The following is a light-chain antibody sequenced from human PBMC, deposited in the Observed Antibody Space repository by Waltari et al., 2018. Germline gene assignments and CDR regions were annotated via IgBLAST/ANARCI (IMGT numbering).Light chain of an antibody. CDR3: SSYTTLKTVL. V-gene: IGLV2-14*01. CDR2: DVT. J-gene: IGLJ2*01. CDR1: KSDVGAYND. Sequence: QSALTQPASVSGSLGQSITISCTGTKSDVGAYNDVSWYQQEPGKGPQPLIYDVTERPSCVSTRFSGSKSGNTASLTISGLQTEDEADYYCSSYTTLKTVLFGGGTRLTVL.